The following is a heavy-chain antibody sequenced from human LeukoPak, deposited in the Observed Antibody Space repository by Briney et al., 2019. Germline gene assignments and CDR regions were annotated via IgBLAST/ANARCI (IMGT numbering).Heavy chain of an antibody. V-gene: IGHV4-39*01. Sequence: PSETLSLTCTVSGGPISSSSYYWGWIRQPPGKGLEWIGSIYYSGSTYYNPSLKSRVTISVDTSKNQFSLKLSSVTAADTAVYYCARPVSSSWYYFDYWGQGTLVTVSS. J-gene: IGHJ4*02. CDR1: GGPISSSSYY. CDR3: ARPVSSSWYYFDY. D-gene: IGHD6-13*01. CDR2: IYYSGST.